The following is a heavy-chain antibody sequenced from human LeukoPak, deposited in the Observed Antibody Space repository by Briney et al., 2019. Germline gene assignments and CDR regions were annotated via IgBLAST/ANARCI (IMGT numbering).Heavy chain of an antibody. CDR3: ARVDCSGGSCYVFDY. Sequence: GGSLRLSCAASGFTFSNYWMSWVRQAPGKGLEWVANIKRDGSEKYYVDSVKGRFTVFRDNAKNSLYLQMNTLRAEDTAVYYCARVDCSGGSCYVFDYWGQGTLVTVSS. V-gene: IGHV3-7*05. J-gene: IGHJ4*02. D-gene: IGHD2-15*01. CDR1: GFTFSNYW. CDR2: IKRDGSEK.